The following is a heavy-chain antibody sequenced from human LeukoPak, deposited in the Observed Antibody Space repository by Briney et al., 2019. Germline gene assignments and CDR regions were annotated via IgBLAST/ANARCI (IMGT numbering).Heavy chain of an antibody. Sequence: SETLSLTCIVSGGSISSGDYYWSWIRQPPGKGLEWIGYIYYSGSTYYNPSLKSRVSISVDTSKNQFSLKLSSVTAADTAVYYCVRVVSSGYSRMDVWGKGTTVTVSS. CDR3: VRVVSSGYSRMDV. V-gene: IGHV4-30-4*08. CDR2: IYYSGST. J-gene: IGHJ6*04. D-gene: IGHD3-22*01. CDR1: GGSISSGDYY.